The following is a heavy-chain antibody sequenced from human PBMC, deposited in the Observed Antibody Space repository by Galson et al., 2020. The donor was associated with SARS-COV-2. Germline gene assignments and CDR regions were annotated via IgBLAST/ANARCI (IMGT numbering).Heavy chain of an antibody. Sequence: QLGESLKTSCRASGFHFSSSALHWVRQAPGKGLEWVAIISYDGNKRYTLDSVKGRFTISRDNSKNTLFLQMDSLTTEDTAVYYCARETDDYTSSWYDYWGQGTLVTVSS. D-gene: IGHD6-13*01. CDR2: ISYDGNKR. V-gene: IGHV3-30*04. J-gene: IGHJ4*02. CDR1: GFHFSSSA. CDR3: ARETDDYTSSWYDY.